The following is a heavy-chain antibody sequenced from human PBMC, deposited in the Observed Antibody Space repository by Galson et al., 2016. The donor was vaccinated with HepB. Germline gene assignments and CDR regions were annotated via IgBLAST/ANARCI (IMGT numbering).Heavy chain of an antibody. Sequence: SLRLSCAASGFTFNNYAMNWVRQAPGKGLEWVSAISGSGGYTYYAGSVKGRFTISRVNSKNTLYLQMDRLRVEDTAVYYCAKDRGSGYSYGYSSEYYGMDVWGPGTMVTVSS. D-gene: IGHD5-18*01. CDR1: GFTFNNYA. CDR2: ISGSGGYT. V-gene: IGHV3-23*01. CDR3: AKDRGSGYSYGYSSEYYGMDV. J-gene: IGHJ6*02.